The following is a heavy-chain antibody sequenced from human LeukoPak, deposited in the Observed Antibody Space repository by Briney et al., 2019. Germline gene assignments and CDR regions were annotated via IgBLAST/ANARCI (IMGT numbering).Heavy chain of an antibody. CDR3: ARRHLRRYSGSYVFDY. D-gene: IGHD1-26*01. CDR1: GGSVSSGSYY. Sequence: PSQTLSLTCTVSGGSVSSGSYYWSWIRQPPGKGLEWIGYIYYSGSTNYNPSLKSRVTISVDTSKNQFSLKLSSVTAADTAVYYCARRHLRRYSGSYVFDYWGQGTLVTVSS. V-gene: IGHV4-61*01. CDR2: IYYSGST. J-gene: IGHJ4*02.